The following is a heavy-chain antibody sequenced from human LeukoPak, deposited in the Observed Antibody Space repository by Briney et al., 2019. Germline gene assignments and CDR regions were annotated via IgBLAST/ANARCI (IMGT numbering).Heavy chain of an antibody. D-gene: IGHD3-16*02. Sequence: SETLSLTSTVAAGSMSSYYWSWIRQPPGNELKWIGYIYYSGSTNYNPSLKSRVTISVDTSKNQFSLKLSSVTAADTAVYYCARGNGYYDYVWGSYRPAALNFDYWGQGTLVTVSS. CDR3: ARGNGYYDYVWGSYRPAALNFDY. V-gene: IGHV4-59*01. CDR2: IYYSGST. J-gene: IGHJ4*02. CDR1: AGSMSSYY.